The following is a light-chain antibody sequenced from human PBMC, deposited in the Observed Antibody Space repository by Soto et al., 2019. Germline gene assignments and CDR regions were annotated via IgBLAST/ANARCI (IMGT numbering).Light chain of an antibody. J-gene: IGLJ3*02. V-gene: IGLV2-8*01. CDR2: EVT. Sequence: QSVLTQPPSASGSPGQSVTISSTGTSSDVGAYNYVSWYQQHAGKAPKLVIYEVTKRPSGVPDRFSGSKSANTASLTVSGLQAEDEADYYSSSFASSNTWVFGGGTKLTVL. CDR1: SSDVGAYNY. CDR3: SSFASSNTWV.